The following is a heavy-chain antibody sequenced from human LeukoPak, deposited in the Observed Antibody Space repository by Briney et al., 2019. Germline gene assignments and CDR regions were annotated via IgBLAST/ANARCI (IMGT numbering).Heavy chain of an antibody. Sequence: SVKVSCKASGGTFSSYGITWVRQAPGQGHEWMRGIIPMFGTANYAQKFQGRVTITSDDSTSTAYMELSSLRSEDTAVYYCARESQRYAAVWGQGTTVTVSS. D-gene: IGHD5-12*01. CDR3: ARESQRYAAV. CDR1: GGTFSSYG. CDR2: IIPMFGTA. J-gene: IGHJ6*02. V-gene: IGHV1-69*01.